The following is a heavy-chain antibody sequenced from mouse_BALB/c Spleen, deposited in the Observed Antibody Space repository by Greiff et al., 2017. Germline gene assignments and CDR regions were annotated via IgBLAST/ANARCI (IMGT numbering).Heavy chain of an antibody. Sequence: EVQLVESGGGLVKPGGSLKLSCAASGFAFSSYDMSWVRQTPEKRLEWVAYISSGGGSTYYPDTVKGRFTISRDNAKNTLYLQMSSLKSEDTAMYYGARHTGTYDAMDYWGQGTSVTVSS. V-gene: IGHV5-12-1*01. J-gene: IGHJ4*01. D-gene: IGHD4-1*01. CDR3: ARHTGTYDAMDY. CDR2: ISSGGGST. CDR1: GFAFSSYD.